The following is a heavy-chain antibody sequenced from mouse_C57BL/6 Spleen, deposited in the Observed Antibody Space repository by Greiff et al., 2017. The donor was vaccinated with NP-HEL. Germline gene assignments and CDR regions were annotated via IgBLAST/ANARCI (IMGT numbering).Heavy chain of an antibody. CDR2: ISSGSSTI. D-gene: IGHD3-2*02. CDR1: GFTFSDYG. Sequence: EVKVVESGGGLVKPGGSLKLSCAASGFTFSDYGMHWVRQAPEKGLEWVAYISSGSSTIYYADTVKGRFTISRDNAKNTLFLQMTSLRSEDTAMYYCARPRTAQATWFAYWGQGTLVTVSA. J-gene: IGHJ3*01. V-gene: IGHV5-17*01. CDR3: ARPRTAQATWFAY.